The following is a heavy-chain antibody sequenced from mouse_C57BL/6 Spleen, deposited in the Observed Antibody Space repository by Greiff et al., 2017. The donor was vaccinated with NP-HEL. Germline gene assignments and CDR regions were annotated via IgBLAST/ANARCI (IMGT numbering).Heavy chain of an antibody. CDR3: ARGSNFYAMDY. Sequence: VQLQQSGAELVKPGASVKLSCKASGYTFTSYWMQWVKQRPGQGLEWIGEIDPSDSYTNYNQKFKGKATLTVDTSSSTAYMQLSSLTSEDSAVYYCARGSNFYAMDYWGQGTSVTVSS. CDR2: IDPSDSYT. CDR1: GYTFTSYW. V-gene: IGHV1-50*01. D-gene: IGHD2-5*01. J-gene: IGHJ4*01.